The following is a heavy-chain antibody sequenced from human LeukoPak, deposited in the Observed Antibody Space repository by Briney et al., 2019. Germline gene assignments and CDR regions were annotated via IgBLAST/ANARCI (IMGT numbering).Heavy chain of an antibody. CDR1: GFTFSSYG. Sequence: GSLRLSCAASGFTFSSYGMHWVRQAPGKGLEWVAVISYDGSNKYYADSVKGRFTISRDNAKNSLYLQMNSLRAEDTAVYYCARPKRADYGMDVWGQGTTVTVSS. CDR3: ARPKRADYGMDV. J-gene: IGHJ6*02. CDR2: ISYDGSNK. V-gene: IGHV3-30*03.